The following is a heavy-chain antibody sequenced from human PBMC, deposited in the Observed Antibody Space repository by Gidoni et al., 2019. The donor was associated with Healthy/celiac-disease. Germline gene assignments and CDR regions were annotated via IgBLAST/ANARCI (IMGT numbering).Heavy chain of an antibody. V-gene: IGHV1-18*01. CDR1: GYTFTSYG. D-gene: IGHD2-2*01. J-gene: IGHJ4*02. CDR3: ARDSPGPDIVVVPAAYDY. CDR2: ISAYNGNT. Sequence: QVQLVQSGAEVKKPGASVKVSCKASGYTFTSYGISWVRQAPGQGLEWMGWISAYNGNTNYAQKLQGRVTMTTDTSTSTAYMERRSLRSDEAGVYYCARDSPGPDIVVVPAAYDYWGQGTLVTVSS.